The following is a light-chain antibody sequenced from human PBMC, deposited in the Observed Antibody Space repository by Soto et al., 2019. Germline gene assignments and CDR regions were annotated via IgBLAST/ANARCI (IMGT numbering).Light chain of an antibody. J-gene: IGKJ5*01. V-gene: IGKV3-11*01. CDR1: QSVRPY. CDR2: DAS. CDR3: QQRSNWLIT. Sequence: EIVLTQSPATLSFSPGERATLSCRASQSVRPYLAWYQQKPGQAPRLLIYDASNRATGIPARFSGSGSGTDFTLTISSLEPEDFAVYYCQQRSNWLITFGQGTRLEIK.